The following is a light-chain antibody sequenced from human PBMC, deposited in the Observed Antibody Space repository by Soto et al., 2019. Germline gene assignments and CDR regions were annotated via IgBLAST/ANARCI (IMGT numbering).Light chain of an antibody. CDR1: QSLLHSNGYNY. V-gene: IGKV2-28*01. Sequence: DIVMPQSPLSLPVTPGEPASISCRSSQSLLHSNGYNYLDWYLQKPGQSPQLLIYLGSNRASWVPDRFSGSGSGTDFTLKISRVEAEDVGVYDGMQDLHTLRTFGQGTKVEIK. CDR2: LGS. CDR3: MQDLHTLRT. J-gene: IGKJ1*01.